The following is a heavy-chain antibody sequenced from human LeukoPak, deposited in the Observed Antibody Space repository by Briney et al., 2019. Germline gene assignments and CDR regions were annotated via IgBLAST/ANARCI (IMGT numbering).Heavy chain of an antibody. D-gene: IGHD1-26*01. CDR3: ARRSGGYRTGFDS. Sequence: GESLKISCKGSGYSFNTYWIGWVRQMPGEGLEWMGIIYPGGSDTRYSPSFQGRVTISVDKSISTAYLQWSSLKASDTAMYYCARRSGGYRTGFDSWGQGTLVTVSS. CDR1: GYSFNTYW. CDR2: IYPGGSDT. V-gene: IGHV5-51*01. J-gene: IGHJ4*02.